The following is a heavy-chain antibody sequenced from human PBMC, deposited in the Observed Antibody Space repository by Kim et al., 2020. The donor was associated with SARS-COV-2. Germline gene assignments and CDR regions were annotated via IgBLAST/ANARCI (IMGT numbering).Heavy chain of an antibody. D-gene: IGHD6-13*01. V-gene: IGHV3-30*04. Sequence: GGSLRLSCAASGFTFSSYAMNWVRQAPGKGLEWVAAISYDGSNKYYADSVKGRFTISRDNSKNTLYLQMNSLRAEDTAVYYCARDLAEARHTVYWGQGNL. J-gene: IGHJ4*02. CDR3: ARDLAEARHTVY. CDR2: ISYDGSNK. CDR1: GFTFSSYA.